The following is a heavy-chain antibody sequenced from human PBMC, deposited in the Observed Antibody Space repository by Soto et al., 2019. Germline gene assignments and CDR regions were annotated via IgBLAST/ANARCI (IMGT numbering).Heavy chain of an antibody. Sequence: GSLRLSCAASGFTFSSYEMNWVRQAPGKGLEWVSYISSSGSTIYYADSAKGRFTISRDNAKNSLYLQMNSLRAEDTAVYYCAREIRSSGYYSDDAFDIWGQGTMVTVS. CDR2: ISSSGSTI. CDR3: AREIRSSGYYSDDAFDI. V-gene: IGHV3-48*03. D-gene: IGHD3-22*01. J-gene: IGHJ3*02. CDR1: GFTFSSYE.